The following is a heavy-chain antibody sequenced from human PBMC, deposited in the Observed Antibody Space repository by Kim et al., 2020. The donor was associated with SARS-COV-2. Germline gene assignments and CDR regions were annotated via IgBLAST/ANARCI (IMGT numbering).Heavy chain of an antibody. CDR1: GGSFSGYY. D-gene: IGHD3-3*02. CDR3: ATSISSTRYYYGMDV. Sequence: SETLSLTCAVYGGSFSGYYWSWIRQPPGKGLEWIGEINHSGSTNYNPSLKSRVTISVDTSKNQFSLKLSSLTAADTAVYYCATSISSTRYYYGMDVWGQGATVTVSS. V-gene: IGHV4-34*01. CDR2: INHSGST. J-gene: IGHJ6*01.